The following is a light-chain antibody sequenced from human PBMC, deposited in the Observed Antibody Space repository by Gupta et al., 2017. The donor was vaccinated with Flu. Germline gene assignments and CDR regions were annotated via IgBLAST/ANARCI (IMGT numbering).Light chain of an antibody. J-gene: IGKJ1*01. CDR1: QGISNY. CDR2: AAT. V-gene: IGKV1-27*01. CDR3: QEYNSAPKT. Sequence: DTQTTQSPSSLSASVGDRVTITCRASQGISNYLAWYQQKPGKVPKLLIYAATTLQSGVPSRFSGSGSGTDFTLTISSLQPEDVATYYCQEYNSAPKTFGQGTKVEIK.